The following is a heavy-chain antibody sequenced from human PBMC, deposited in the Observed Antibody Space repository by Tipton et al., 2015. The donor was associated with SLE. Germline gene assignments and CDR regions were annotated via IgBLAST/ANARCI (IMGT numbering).Heavy chain of an antibody. V-gene: IGHV4-39*01. D-gene: IGHD4-11*01. J-gene: IGHJ6*02. Sequence: TLSLTCTVSGFSISSSSYTWGWIRQPPGKGLEWIGSIYYSGSTYYNPSLKSRVTISVDTSKNQFSLKLSSVTAADTAVYYCARHRLFHDYLPRGVWGQGTTVTVSS. CDR3: ARHRLFHDYLPRGV. CDR2: IYYSGST. CDR1: GFSISSSSYT.